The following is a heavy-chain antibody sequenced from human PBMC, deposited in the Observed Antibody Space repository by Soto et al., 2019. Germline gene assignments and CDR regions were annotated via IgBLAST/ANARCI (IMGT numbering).Heavy chain of an antibody. CDR1: GFTFTSSA. Sequence: SVKVSCKASGFTFTSSAVQWVRQARGQRLEWIGWIVVGSGNTNYAQKFQERVTITRDMSTSTAYMELSSLRSEDTAVYYCAADTCSGGSCYLDYWGQGTLVTVSS. J-gene: IGHJ4*02. V-gene: IGHV1-58*01. D-gene: IGHD2-15*01. CDR3: AADTCSGGSCYLDY. CDR2: IVVGSGNT.